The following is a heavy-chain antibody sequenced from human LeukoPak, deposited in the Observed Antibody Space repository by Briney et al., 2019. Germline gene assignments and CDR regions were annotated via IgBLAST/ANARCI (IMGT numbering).Heavy chain of an antibody. CDR3: AKDKERTVADTYGMDV. J-gene: IGHJ6*02. Sequence: PGRSLRLSCAASGFTFDDYAMHWVRQAPGKGLEWVSGISWNSGSIDYADSVKGRFTISRDNAKNSLYLQMNSLRAEDTALYYCAKDKERTVADTYGMDVWGQGTTVTVSS. D-gene: IGHD6-19*01. V-gene: IGHV3-9*01. CDR1: GFTFDDYA. CDR2: ISWNSGSI.